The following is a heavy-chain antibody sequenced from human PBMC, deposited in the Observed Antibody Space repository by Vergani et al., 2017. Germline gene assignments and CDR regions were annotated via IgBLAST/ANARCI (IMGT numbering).Heavy chain of an antibody. J-gene: IGHJ4*02. CDR3: ARAYYDCWSGYYLDY. Sequence: QVQLVQSGAEVKKPGASVKVSCKASGYTFTGYYMHWVRQAPGQGLEWMGWINPNSGGTNYAQKFQGWVTMTRDTSISTAYMELSRLRSDDTAVYYCARAYYDCWSGYYLDYWGQGTLVTVSS. V-gene: IGHV1-2*04. CDR1: GYTFTGYY. CDR2: INPNSGGT. D-gene: IGHD3-3*01.